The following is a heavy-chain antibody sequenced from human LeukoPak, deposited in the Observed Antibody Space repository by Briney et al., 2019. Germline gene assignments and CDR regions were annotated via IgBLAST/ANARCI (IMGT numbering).Heavy chain of an antibody. J-gene: IGHJ5*02. D-gene: IGHD3-22*01. V-gene: IGHV5-51*01. CDR2: IYPGDSDT. CDR1: GYSFTGYW. Sequence: GESLMLSCKCSGYSFTGYWIGWVRQMPGKGLEWMGIIYPGDSDTRYSPSFPGQATISADKSISTAYLQWSSLKASDTAMYYCARLVGYYYDSSGYYYASWFDPWGQGTLVTVSS. CDR3: ARLVGYYYDSSGYYYASWFDP.